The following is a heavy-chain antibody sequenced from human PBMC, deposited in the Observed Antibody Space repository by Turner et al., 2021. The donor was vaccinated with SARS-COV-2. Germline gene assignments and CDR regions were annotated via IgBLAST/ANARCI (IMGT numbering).Heavy chain of an antibody. Sequence: QLQLQESGPGLAKPSETLSLTCTVSGGYISSSSYYWGWIRQPPGKGLEWIGTIYYSGSTYYNPSLKSRVTISVDTSKNQFSLKRSSVTAADTAVYYCASESVLRLLEWLSSGPDYGMDVWGQGTTVTVSS. CDR1: GGYISSSSYY. CDR3: ASESVLRLLEWLSSGPDYGMDV. J-gene: IGHJ6*02. D-gene: IGHD3-3*01. V-gene: IGHV4-39*01. CDR2: IYYSGST.